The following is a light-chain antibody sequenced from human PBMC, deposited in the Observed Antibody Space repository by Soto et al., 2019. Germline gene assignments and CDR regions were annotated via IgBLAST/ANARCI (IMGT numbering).Light chain of an antibody. CDR3: QHYNSYSEA. Sequence: DIQMTQSPSTLSGSVGDRVTIICRASQTISSWLAWYQQKPGKAPKLLIYKSSTLKSGVPSRFSGSGSGTEFTLTISSLQHDDFATYYCQHYNSYSEAFGQGTKV. J-gene: IGKJ1*01. V-gene: IGKV1-5*03. CDR2: KSS. CDR1: QTISSW.